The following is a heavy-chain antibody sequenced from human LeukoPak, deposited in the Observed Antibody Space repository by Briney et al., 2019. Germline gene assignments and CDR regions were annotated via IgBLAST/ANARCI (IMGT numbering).Heavy chain of an antibody. CDR3: ARRAGAGAKGYFDF. CDR1: GYSFTSYW. J-gene: IGHJ4*02. V-gene: IGHV5-51*01. Sequence: GESLQVSCKGSGYSFTSYWIGWVRQMPGKGLERMGIIYPGDSDTRYSPSFQGQVTISADKSISTAYLQWSSLKASDTAMNYCARRAGAGAKGYFDFRGQGTLVTVSS. CDR2: IYPGDSDT. D-gene: IGHD6-13*01.